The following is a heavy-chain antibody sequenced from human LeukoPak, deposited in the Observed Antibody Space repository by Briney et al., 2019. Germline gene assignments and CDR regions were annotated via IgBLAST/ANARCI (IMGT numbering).Heavy chain of an antibody. Sequence: PSETLSLTCAVSGDSISGFYWSWIRQPPGKGLEWIGYIYYSGSANYNPSLKSRVTISVDTSKNQFSLKLNSVTAADTAVYYCARGAHGSSGWPDWYFDLWGRGTLVTVSS. J-gene: IGHJ2*01. D-gene: IGHD6-19*01. CDR2: IYYSGSA. CDR3: ARGAHGSSGWPDWYFDL. CDR1: GDSISGFY. V-gene: IGHV4-59*12.